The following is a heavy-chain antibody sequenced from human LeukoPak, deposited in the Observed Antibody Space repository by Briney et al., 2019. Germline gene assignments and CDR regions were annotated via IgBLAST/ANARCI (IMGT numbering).Heavy chain of an antibody. J-gene: IGHJ4*02. CDR1: GGSVSSTEFS. Sequence: PSETLSLTCTVSGGSVSSTEFSWGWIRQPPGKGLQWVGNLYYSGSTSYHPSLNSRVTMSVDTSKNQFSPKMTSVTAADTAVYYCARLSKGRYFDYIFDYWGQGSLVTVSS. CDR2: LYYSGST. CDR3: ARLSKGRYFDYIFDY. D-gene: IGHD3-9*01. V-gene: IGHV4-39*01.